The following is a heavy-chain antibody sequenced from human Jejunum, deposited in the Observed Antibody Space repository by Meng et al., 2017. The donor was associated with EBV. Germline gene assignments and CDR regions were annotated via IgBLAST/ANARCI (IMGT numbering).Heavy chain of an antibody. V-gene: IGHV1-69-2*01. CDR3: ALVLRARFNYFDP. D-gene: IGHD4/OR15-4a*01. Sequence: EAQLIQSGAEVKKPGATVKISCKVSGYIFSDYYIHWVRQAPGEGLEWMGLVDPQDDETLYAEKFQGRVTITADTSPDTAYMELSSLRSEDTAIYYCALVLRARFNYFDPWGQGTLVTVSS. CDR2: VDPQDDET. CDR1: GYIFSDYY. J-gene: IGHJ5*02.